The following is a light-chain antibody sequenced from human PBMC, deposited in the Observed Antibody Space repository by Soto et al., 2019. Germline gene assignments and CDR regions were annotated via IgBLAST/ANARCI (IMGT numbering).Light chain of an antibody. CDR1: QSVSSSY. Sequence: EILLPQSPCTLSLSPGERATLSCRASQSVSSSYLAWYQQKPGQAPRLLMYRASSRATGIPERFSGSGSGTDSTLTISRLEPEDFEVYYCQQYGSYPLTFGGGTKVDIK. V-gene: IGKV3-20*01. J-gene: IGKJ4*01. CDR2: RAS. CDR3: QQYGSYPLT.